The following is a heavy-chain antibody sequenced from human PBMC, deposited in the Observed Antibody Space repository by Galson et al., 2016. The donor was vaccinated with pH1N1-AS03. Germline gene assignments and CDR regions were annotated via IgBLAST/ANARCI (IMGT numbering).Heavy chain of an antibody. CDR2: IHPTFGTP. CDR3: ARDRHYDSSGRYFYESEH. V-gene: IGHV1-69*13. CDR1: GGTFGNYA. J-gene: IGHJ4*02. Sequence: SVKVSCKASGGTFGNYAISWMRQAPGQGLEWMGGIHPTFGTPNYAQKFQGRLTVTADDSTSAAYMELSSLTSEDTAIYYCARDRHYDSSGRYFYESEHWGQGTLVIVSS. D-gene: IGHD3-22*01.